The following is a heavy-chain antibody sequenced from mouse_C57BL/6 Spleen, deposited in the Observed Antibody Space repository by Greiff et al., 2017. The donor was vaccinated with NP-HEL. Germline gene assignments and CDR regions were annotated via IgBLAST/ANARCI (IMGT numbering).Heavy chain of an antibody. V-gene: IGHV1-80*01. CDR1: GYAFSSYW. CDR3: ARTGPYGSTSWFAY. CDR2: IYPGDGDT. J-gene: IGHJ3*01. Sequence: VQLQQSGAELVKPGASVKISCKASGYAFSSYWMNWVKQRPGKGLEWIGQIYPGDGDTNYNGKFKGKATLTADKSSSTAYMQLSSLTSEDSAVYFCARTGPYGSTSWFAYWGQGTLVTVSA. D-gene: IGHD1-1*01.